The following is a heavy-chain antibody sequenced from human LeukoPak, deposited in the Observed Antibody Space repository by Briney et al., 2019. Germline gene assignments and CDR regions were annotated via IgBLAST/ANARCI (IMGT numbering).Heavy chain of an antibody. Sequence: SVKVSCKASGGTFSSYAISWVRQAPGQGPDWMGGIIPIFGTANYAQNFQGRVTITADKSMSTAYMELSSLRSEDTAVYYCARRPYYYGSGSYEGALDIWGQGTMVIVSS. CDR2: IIPIFGTA. D-gene: IGHD3-10*01. CDR3: ARRPYYYGSGSYEGALDI. CDR1: GGTFSSYA. V-gene: IGHV1-69*06. J-gene: IGHJ3*02.